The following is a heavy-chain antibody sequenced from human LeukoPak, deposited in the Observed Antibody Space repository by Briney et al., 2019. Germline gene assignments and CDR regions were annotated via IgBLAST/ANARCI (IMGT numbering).Heavy chain of an antibody. V-gene: IGHV4-30-4*01. CDR3: ASPYGSGSYTYNWFDP. J-gene: IGHJ5*02. Sequence: SQTLSLTCTVSGGSIGSGDYYWSWIRQPPGKGLEWIGYIYYSGSTYYNPSLKSRVTISVDTSKNQFSLKLSSVTAADTAVYYCASPYGSGSYTYNWFDPWGQGTLVTVSS. CDR1: GGSIGSGDYY. D-gene: IGHD3-10*01. CDR2: IYYSGST.